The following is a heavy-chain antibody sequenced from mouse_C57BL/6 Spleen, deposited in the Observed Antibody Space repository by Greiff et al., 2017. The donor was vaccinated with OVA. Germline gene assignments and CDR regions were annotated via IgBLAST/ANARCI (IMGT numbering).Heavy chain of an antibody. D-gene: IGHD2-2*01. V-gene: IGHV1-59*01. CDR1: GYTFTSYW. J-gene: IGHJ2*01. CDR3: AKGYRDFDY. Sequence: VQLQQSGAELVRPGTSVKLSCKASGYTFTSYWMHWVKQRPGQGLEWIGVIDPSDSYTNYNQKFKGKATLTVDTSSSTAYMQLSSLTSEDSAVYYCAKGYRDFDYWGQGTTLTVSS. CDR2: IDPSDSYT.